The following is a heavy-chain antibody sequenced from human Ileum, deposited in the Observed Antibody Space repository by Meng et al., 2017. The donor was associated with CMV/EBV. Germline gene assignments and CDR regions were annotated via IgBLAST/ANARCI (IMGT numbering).Heavy chain of an antibody. CDR2: ISGSGGST. J-gene: IGHJ4*02. D-gene: IGHD3-3*01. CDR3: AKADRYDFWSGYPDY. CDR1: GFTFSSYA. Sequence: GESLKISCAASGFTFSSYAMSWVRQAPGKGLEWVSAISGSGGSTCYADSVKGRFTISRDNSKNTLYLQMNSLRAEDTAVYYCAKADRYDFWSGYPDYWGQGTLVTVSS. V-gene: IGHV3-23*01.